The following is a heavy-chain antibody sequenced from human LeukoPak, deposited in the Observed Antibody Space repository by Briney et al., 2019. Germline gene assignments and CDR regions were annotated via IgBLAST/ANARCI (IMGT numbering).Heavy chain of an antibody. V-gene: IGHV1-3*01. CDR3: ARDGSRVEFDY. J-gene: IGHJ4*02. D-gene: IGHD2-15*01. CDR1: GYTFTSYA. Sequence: ASVKVSCKASGYTFTSYAMHWVRQAPGQRLEWMGWINAGNGNTKYSQKFQGRVTITRDTSASTAYMVLSSLRSEDTAVYYCARDGSRVEFDYWGQGTLVTVSS. CDR2: INAGNGNT.